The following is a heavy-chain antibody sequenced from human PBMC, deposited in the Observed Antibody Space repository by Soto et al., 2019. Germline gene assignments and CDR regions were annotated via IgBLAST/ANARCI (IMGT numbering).Heavy chain of an antibody. CDR1: GFTFTDYS. J-gene: IGHJ1*01. CDR2: IRVTGTIT. D-gene: IGHD2-2*01. Sequence: EVQLVESGGDLAQPGGSLRLSCAASGFTFTDYSMNWVRQSPGKXXEWVVYIRVTGTITYYADSVKGRFTISRDNAENSLFLQMTSLRAEDTAVYYCVRAECPTCYGFQYWGRGTLVTVSS. CDR3: VRAECPTCYGFQY. V-gene: IGHV3-48*04.